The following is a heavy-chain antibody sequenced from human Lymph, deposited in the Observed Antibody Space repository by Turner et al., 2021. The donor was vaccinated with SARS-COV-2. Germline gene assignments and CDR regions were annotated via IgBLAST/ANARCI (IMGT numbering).Heavy chain of an antibody. J-gene: IGHJ4*02. CDR3: ARVVPAGWYYFDY. V-gene: IGHV4-59*01. D-gene: IGHD2-2*01. CDR1: GDSISSFY. CDR2: IYYSGST. Sequence: QVQLQESGPGLVKRSETLSLTCTVSGDSISSFYWSWLRQPPGKGREWNGYIYYSGSTIYNPSLKSRVTISVDTSKNQFSLKLRSVTAAETAVYYCARVVPAGWYYFDYWGQGTLVTVSS.